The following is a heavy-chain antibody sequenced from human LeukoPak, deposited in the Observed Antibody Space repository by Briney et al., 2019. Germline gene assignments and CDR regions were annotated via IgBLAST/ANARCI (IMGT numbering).Heavy chain of an antibody. V-gene: IGHV4-38-2*02. CDR3: ARGWHSYGPFDY. CDR2: INHSGST. CDR1: GNSLSWDYY. J-gene: IGHJ4*02. D-gene: IGHD5-18*01. Sequence: PSETLSLTCSVSGNSLSWDYYWGWIRQPPGKGLEWIGEINHSGSTNYNPSLKSRVTISVDTSKNQFSLKLSSLTAADTAVYYCARGWHSYGPFDYWGQGTLVTVSS.